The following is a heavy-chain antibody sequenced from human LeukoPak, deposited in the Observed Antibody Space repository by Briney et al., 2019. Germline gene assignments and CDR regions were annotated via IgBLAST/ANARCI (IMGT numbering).Heavy chain of an antibody. V-gene: IGHV3-48*03. D-gene: IGHD1/OR15-1a*01. CDR1: GFTFSSSE. CDR3: ARTWNRGFDY. CDR2: ISLSGNTI. Sequence: GGSLRPSCAASGFTFSSSEMNWVRQAPGQGLEWVSYISLSGNTIYYADSVKGRFTISRDNARNSLYLQLNSLRAEDTAVYYCARTWNRGFDYWGQGTLVTVSS. J-gene: IGHJ4*02.